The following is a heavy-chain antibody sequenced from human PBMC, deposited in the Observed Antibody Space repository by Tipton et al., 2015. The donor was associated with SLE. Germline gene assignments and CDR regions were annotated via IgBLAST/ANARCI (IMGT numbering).Heavy chain of an antibody. CDR2: IYYSGST. CDR3: ARDGSEGGAFDI. V-gene: IGHV4-30-4*08. Sequence: TLSLTCTVSGGSISSGYYYWNWIRQLPGKGLEWIGFIYYSGSTYYNPSLKSRVTISVDTPKNQFSLKLSSVTAADTAVYYCARDGSEGGAFDIWGQGTMVTVSS. J-gene: IGHJ3*02. CDR1: GGSISSGYYY. D-gene: IGHD1-26*01.